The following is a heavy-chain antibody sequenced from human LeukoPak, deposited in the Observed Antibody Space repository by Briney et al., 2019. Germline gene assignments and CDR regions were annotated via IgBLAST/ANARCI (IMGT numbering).Heavy chain of an antibody. V-gene: IGHV3-7*05. Sequence: ETLSLTCTVSLDSTTSNFWSWVRQPPGKGLEWVANIKQDGSEKHYVDSVKGRFTISRDNAKNSLFLQMNSLRVEDTAVYYCARMGQWLALDYWGQGTLVTVSS. J-gene: IGHJ4*02. CDR3: ARMGQWLALDY. CDR1: LDSTTSNFW. CDR2: IKQDGSEK. D-gene: IGHD6-19*01.